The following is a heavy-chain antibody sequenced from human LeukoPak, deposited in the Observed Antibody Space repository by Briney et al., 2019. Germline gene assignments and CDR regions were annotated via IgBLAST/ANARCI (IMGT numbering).Heavy chain of an antibody. D-gene: IGHD1-26*01. CDR3: ARVGLSVGARGVGDY. J-gene: IGHJ4*02. CDR2: ISAYNGNT. CDR1: GYTFTSYG. Sequence: ASVKVSCKASGYTFTSYGISWVRQAPGQGLEWMGWISAYNGNTNYAQKLQGRVTMTTDTSTSTAYMELRSLRSDDTAVYYCARVGLSVGARGVGDYWGQGTLVTVSS. V-gene: IGHV1-18*01.